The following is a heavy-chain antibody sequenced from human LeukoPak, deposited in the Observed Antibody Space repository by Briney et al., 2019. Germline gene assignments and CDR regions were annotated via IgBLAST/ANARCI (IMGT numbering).Heavy chain of an antibody. D-gene: IGHD3-22*01. CDR1: GFTFSSYA. J-gene: IGHJ3*02. V-gene: IGHV3-23*01. CDR2: INGGAYST. Sequence: GGSPRLSCAASGFTFSSYAMTWVRQAPGKGLEWISAINGGAYSTSYADSVKGRFTISRDNSKNTLYLQMNSLRAEDTAVYYCARNSSGFKLGDAFDIWGQGTLVTVSS. CDR3: ARNSSGFKLGDAFDI.